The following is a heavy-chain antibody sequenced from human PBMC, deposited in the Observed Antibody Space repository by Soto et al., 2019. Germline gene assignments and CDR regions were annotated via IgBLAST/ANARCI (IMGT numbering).Heavy chain of an antibody. CDR1: GGTFSSYA. D-gene: IGHD3-22*01. Sequence: ASVKVSFKASGGTFSSYAISWVRQAPGQGLEWMGGIIPIFGTANYAQKFQGRVTITADESTSTAYMELSSLRSEDTAVYYCARDGYYYDSSGYYVYWGQGTLVTVSS. CDR3: ARDGYYYDSSGYYVY. V-gene: IGHV1-69*13. J-gene: IGHJ4*02. CDR2: IIPIFGTA.